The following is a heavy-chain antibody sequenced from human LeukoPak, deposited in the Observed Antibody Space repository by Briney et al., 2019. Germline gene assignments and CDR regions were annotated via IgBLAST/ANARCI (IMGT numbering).Heavy chain of an antibody. CDR2: INSEGSRT. CDR3: ARDQCSGANFQVALDY. CDR1: GFTFSSYW. D-gene: IGHD2-15*01. Sequence: PGGSLRLSCAASGFTFSSYWMHWVRQAPGKGLVWVSRINSEGSRTFYADSVKGRFTISRDNAKNTLYLQMNSLRAEDTAVYYCARDQCSGANFQVALDYWGQGSLVTVSS. J-gene: IGHJ4*02. V-gene: IGHV3-74*01.